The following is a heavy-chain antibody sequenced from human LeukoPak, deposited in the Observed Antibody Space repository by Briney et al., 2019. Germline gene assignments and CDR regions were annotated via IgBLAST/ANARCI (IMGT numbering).Heavy chain of an antibody. J-gene: IGHJ4*02. D-gene: IGHD3-16*01. Sequence: GGSLRLSCAASGFTFSSYWMHWVRQAPGKGLVWVSRNADSVRGRFTVSRDNAKNTLYLQMNSVRAEDTAVYYCATDWAWGGFDHWGQGALVTVSS. CDR3: ATDWAWGGFDH. CDR1: GFTFSSYW. V-gene: IGHV3-74*01.